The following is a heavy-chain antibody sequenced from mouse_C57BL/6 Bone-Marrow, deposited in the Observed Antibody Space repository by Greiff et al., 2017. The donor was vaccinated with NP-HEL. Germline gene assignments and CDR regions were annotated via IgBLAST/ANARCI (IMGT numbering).Heavy chain of an antibody. V-gene: IGHV5-12*01. CDR2: ISNGGGST. CDR3: ARHDGYVLFDY. D-gene: IGHD2-3*01. Sequence: EVKLVESGGGLVQPGGSLKLSCAASGFTFSDYYMYWVRQTPEKRLEWVAYISNGGGSTYYPDTVKGRFTISRDNAKNTLYLQMSRLKSEDTAMYYCARHDGYVLFDYWGQGTTLTVSS. J-gene: IGHJ2*01. CDR1: GFTFSDYY.